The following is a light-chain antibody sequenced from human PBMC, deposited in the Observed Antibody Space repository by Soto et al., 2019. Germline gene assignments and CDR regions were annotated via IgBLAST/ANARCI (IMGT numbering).Light chain of an antibody. CDR1: QSIGTW. J-gene: IGKJ1*01. Sequence: DIQMTQSPSTLSASVGDRVTITCRASQSIGTWLAWYQHKPGKAPELLIYDDSNLEPGVPSRFGGSGAGTEFAPPISSLQPDDFATYSCLRCYTDAWTFGPGTKVEIK. CDR2: DDS. V-gene: IGKV1-5*01. CDR3: LRCYTDAWT.